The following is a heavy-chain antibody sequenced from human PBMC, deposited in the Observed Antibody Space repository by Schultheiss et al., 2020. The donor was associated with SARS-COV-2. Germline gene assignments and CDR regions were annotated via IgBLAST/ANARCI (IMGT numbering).Heavy chain of an antibody. V-gene: IGHV1-2*06. D-gene: IGHD1-7*01. Sequence: ASVKVSCKASGYTFTGYYMHWVRQAPGQGLEWMGRINPNSGGTNYAQKFQGRVTMTRDTSISTAYMELSRLRSEDTAVYYCAAGNLNWNYVHFGYWGQGTLVTVSS. J-gene: IGHJ4*02. CDR1: GYTFTGYY. CDR3: AAGNLNWNYVHFGY. CDR2: INPNSGGT.